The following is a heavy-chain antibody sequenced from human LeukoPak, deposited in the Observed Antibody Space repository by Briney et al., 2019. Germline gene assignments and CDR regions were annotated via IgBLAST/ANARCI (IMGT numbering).Heavy chain of an antibody. CDR2: MFYSGNS. Sequence: SETLSLTCTVSGGSVSSSSHYWAWIRQPPGKGLEWIGSMFYSGNSYYNPSLNSRVTISVDTSKNQFSLKLNSVTAADTAVYYCVAHPFLGWLLYQNWFDPWGQGTLVIVSS. CDR3: VAHPFLGWLLYQNWFDP. V-gene: IGHV4-39*07. CDR1: GGSVSSSSHY. J-gene: IGHJ5*02. D-gene: IGHD3-3*02.